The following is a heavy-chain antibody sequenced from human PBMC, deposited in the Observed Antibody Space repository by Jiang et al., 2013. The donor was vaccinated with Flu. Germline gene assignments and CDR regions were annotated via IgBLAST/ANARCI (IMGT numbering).Heavy chain of an antibody. CDR3: ARDPWGSYDSWPYYFDY. V-gene: IGHV1-8*01. Sequence: SGAEVKKPGASVKVSCKASGYTFTSYDINWVRQATGQGLEWMGWMNPNSGNTGYAQKFQGRVTITRDTSASTAYMELSSLRSEDTAVYYCARDPWGSYDSWPYYFDYWGQGTLVTVSS. D-gene: IGHD1-26*01. J-gene: IGHJ4*02. CDR2: MNPNSGNT. CDR1: GYTFTSYD.